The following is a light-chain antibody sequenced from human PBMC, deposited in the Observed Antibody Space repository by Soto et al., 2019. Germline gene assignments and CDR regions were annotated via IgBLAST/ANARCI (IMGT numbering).Light chain of an antibody. CDR1: QDISNH. V-gene: IGKV1-33*01. J-gene: IGKJ5*01. Sequence: DIQMTQSPSSLSASVGDRVTITCQASQDISNHLNWYQQKPGKAPRLLIYDASNFETGVPSRFSGSGSGTDFTVTISSLQPEDLATYYCQQYDSFTITFGQATRLEIK. CDR2: DAS. CDR3: QQYDSFTIT.